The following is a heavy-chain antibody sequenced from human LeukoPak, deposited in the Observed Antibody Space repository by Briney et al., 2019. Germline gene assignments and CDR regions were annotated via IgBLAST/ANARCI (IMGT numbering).Heavy chain of an antibody. V-gene: IGHV3-21*04. CDR3: AKDMDCSGGSCYLI. J-gene: IGHJ4*02. D-gene: IGHD2-15*01. CDR1: GFTFSSYS. CDR2: ISSSSSYI. Sequence: GGSLRLSCAASGFTFSSYSMNWVRQAPGKGLEWVSSISSSSSYIYYADSVKGRFTISRDNAKNSLYLQMNSLRAEDTALYYCAKDMDCSGGSCYLIWGQGTLVTVSS.